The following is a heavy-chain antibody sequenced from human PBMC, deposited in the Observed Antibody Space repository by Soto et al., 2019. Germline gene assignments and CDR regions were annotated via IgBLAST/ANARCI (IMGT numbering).Heavy chain of an antibody. CDR2: IYYSGST. V-gene: IGHV4-31*03. J-gene: IGHJ6*02. CDR3: AREAVTDYYYYGMDV. CDR1: GGSISSGGYY. D-gene: IGHD4-17*01. Sequence: SETLSLTCTVSGGSISSGGYYWSWIRQHPGKGLEWIGYIYYSGSTYYNPSLKSRVTISVDTSKNQSSLKLSSVTAADTAVYYCAREAVTDYYYYGMDVWGQGTTVTVSS.